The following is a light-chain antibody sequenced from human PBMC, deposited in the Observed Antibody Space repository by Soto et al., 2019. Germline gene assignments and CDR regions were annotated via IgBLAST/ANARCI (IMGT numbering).Light chain of an antibody. V-gene: IGKV3-20*01. J-gene: IGKJ2*01. Sequence: EIVLTQSPGTLSLSPGERATLSCRASQSVSSSYLAWYQQKPGQAPRLLIYGASSRATGIPDRFSGSGAGTYFTLTSSRREPEYFAVYYCQQYGRSPPYTFGQGTKLEIK. CDR3: QQYGRSPPYT. CDR1: QSVSSSY. CDR2: GAS.